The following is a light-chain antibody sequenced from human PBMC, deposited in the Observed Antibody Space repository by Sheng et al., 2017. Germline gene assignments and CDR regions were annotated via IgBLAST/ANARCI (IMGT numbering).Light chain of an antibody. CDR2: KAS. Sequence: DIQMTQSTSTLSASVGDRVTITCRASQSVSSWLAWYQQKPGKAPKILIYKASYLESGVPSRFSGSGSGTEFTLTISSLQPDDSATYYCQQYSDDWTFGQGTKVEIK. V-gene: IGKV1-5*03. J-gene: IGKJ1*01. CDR3: QQYSDDWT. CDR1: QSVSSW.